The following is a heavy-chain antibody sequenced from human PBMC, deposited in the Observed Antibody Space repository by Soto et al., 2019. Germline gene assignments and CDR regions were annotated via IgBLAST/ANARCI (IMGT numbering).Heavy chain of an antibody. J-gene: IGHJ4*02. CDR1: GGSMSAHF. CDR3: ARINGGSPDF. D-gene: IGHD2-15*01. CDR2: IYISGTT. V-gene: IGHV4-4*07. Sequence: SETLSRTCTVSGGSMSAHFWSWIRQSAGKGLEWIGHIYISGTTMYNPSLKSRVTMSVDPHKNQLPLKLTSVTAADTAVYYCARINGGSPDFWGQGTLVTVSS.